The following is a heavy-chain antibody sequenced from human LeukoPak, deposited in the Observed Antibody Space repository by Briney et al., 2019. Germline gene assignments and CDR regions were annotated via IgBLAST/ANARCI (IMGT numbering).Heavy chain of an antibody. V-gene: IGHV3-21*01. Sequence: GGSLRLSCAASGFTFSSYWMHWVRQAPGKGLEWVSSISSSSSYIYYADSVKGRFTISRDNAKNSLYLQMNSLRAEDTAVYYCARAPPRVAAAGTGRYYYYYMDVWGKGTTVTVSS. CDR3: ARAPPRVAAAGTGRYYYYYMDV. CDR1: GFTFSSYW. J-gene: IGHJ6*03. CDR2: ISSSSSYI. D-gene: IGHD6-13*01.